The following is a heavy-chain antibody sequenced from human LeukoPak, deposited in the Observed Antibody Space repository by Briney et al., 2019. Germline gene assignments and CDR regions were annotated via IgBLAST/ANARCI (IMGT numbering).Heavy chain of an antibody. CDR3: ARGPCSSTSCPSRGAFDI. J-gene: IGHJ3*02. V-gene: IGHV4-4*07. Sequence: SETLSLTCTVSGGSISSYYWSRVRQPAGKGLEWIGRIYTSGSTNYNPSLKSRVTMSVDTSKNQFSLKLSSVTAADTAVYYCARGPCSSTSCPSRGAFDIWGQGTMVTVSS. CDR2: IYTSGST. D-gene: IGHD2-2*01. CDR1: GGSISSYY.